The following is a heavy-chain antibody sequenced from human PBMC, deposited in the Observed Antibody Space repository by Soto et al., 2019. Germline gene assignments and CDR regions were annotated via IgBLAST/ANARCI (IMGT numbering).Heavy chain of an antibody. CDR3: ARLILVVQADTYKWFDP. D-gene: IGHD2-2*01. Sequence: SETLSLTCAVYGVSFIGYYWSWIRQPPWKGLEWIGEINHSGSTNYNPSLKSRVTISVDTSKNQFSLKLSSVTAADTAVYYCARLILVVQADTYKWFDPLGQGT. CDR1: GVSFIGYY. V-gene: IGHV4-34*01. CDR2: INHSGST. J-gene: IGHJ5*02.